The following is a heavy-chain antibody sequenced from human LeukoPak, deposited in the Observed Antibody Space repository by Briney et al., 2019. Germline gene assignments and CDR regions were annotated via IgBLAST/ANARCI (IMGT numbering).Heavy chain of an antibody. Sequence: GGSLRLSCAASGFTFSDYYMSWLRQAPGKGLEWVSYISSSGSTIYYADSVKGRFTISRDNAKNSLYLQMNSLIAEDTAVYYCAGGDTAFTYYFDYWGQGTLVTVSS. CDR2: ISSSGSTI. CDR1: GFTFSDYY. D-gene: IGHD5-18*01. CDR3: AGGDTAFTYYFDY. J-gene: IGHJ4*02. V-gene: IGHV3-11*01.